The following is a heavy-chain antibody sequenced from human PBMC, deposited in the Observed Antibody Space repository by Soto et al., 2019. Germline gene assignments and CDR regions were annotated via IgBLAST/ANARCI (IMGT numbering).Heavy chain of an antibody. V-gene: IGHV3-30*18. Sequence: PGGSLRLSCAASGFTFSSYGMHWVRQAPGKGLEWVAVISYDGSNKYYADSVKGRFTISRDNSKNTLYLQMNSLRAEHTAVYYCAKDYWAYYYGSGSYCVPWFDPWGQGTLVTVSS. CDR3: AKDYWAYYYGSGSYCVPWFDP. CDR2: ISYDGSNK. D-gene: IGHD3-10*01. CDR1: GFTFSSYG. J-gene: IGHJ5*02.